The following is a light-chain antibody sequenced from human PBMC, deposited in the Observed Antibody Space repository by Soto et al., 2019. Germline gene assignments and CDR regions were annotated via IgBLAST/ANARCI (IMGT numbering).Light chain of an antibody. CDR3: SSFVDGTSYV. CDR2: EVN. J-gene: IGLJ1*01. CDR1: RRDVGAFNY. Sequence: SVLTQPPSLSGAPGQSVTISFTGTRRDVGAFNYVSWYQHHPGKVPKFLIYEVNKRPSGVPDRFSGSKSGNTASLTVSGLQPEDEAEYFCSSFVDGTSYVFGTGTKVTVL. V-gene: IGLV2-8*01.